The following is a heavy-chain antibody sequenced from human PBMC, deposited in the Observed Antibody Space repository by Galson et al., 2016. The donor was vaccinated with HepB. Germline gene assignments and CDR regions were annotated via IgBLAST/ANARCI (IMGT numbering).Heavy chain of an antibody. Sequence: SLRLSCAASGFIFSSYAMTWVRQAPGKGPEWVSTFGDGGDIYYADSVKGRFTISRDNSRNTLYLQMNSLRADDTAVYYCVGVPSGKRLDYWGQGTLVTVSS. CDR3: VGVPSGKRLDY. V-gene: IGHV3-23*01. D-gene: IGHD2-2*01. J-gene: IGHJ4*02. CDR2: FGDGGDI. CDR1: GFIFSSYA.